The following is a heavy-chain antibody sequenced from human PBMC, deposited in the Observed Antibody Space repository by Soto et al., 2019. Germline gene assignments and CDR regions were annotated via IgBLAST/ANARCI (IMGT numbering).Heavy chain of an antibody. V-gene: IGHV1-69*13. CDR3: ARWDAYYYDSSGPVGWYFDL. D-gene: IGHD3-22*01. CDR1: GGTFSSYA. Sequence: SVKVSCKASGGTFSSYAISWVRQAPGQGLEWMGGIIPIFGTANYAQKFQGRVTITADESTSTAYMELSSLRSEDTAVYYCARWDAYYYDSSGPVGWYFDLWGRGTLVTVSS. J-gene: IGHJ2*01. CDR2: IIPIFGTA.